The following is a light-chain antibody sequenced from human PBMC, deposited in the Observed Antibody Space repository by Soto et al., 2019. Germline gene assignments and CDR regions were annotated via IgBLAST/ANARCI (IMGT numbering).Light chain of an antibody. CDR2: EVS. CDR3: SSYTSSSRWV. V-gene: IGLV2-14*01. Sequence: QPVLTQPASVSGSPGQSITISCTGTSSDVGGYNYVSWYQQHPGKAPKLMIYEVSNRPSGVSNRFSGSKSGNTASLTISGLQAEDEADYYCSSYTSSSRWVFGGGTKLTVL. J-gene: IGLJ3*02. CDR1: SSDVGGYNY.